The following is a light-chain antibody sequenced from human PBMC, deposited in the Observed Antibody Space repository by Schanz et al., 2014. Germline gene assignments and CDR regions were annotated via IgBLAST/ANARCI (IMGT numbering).Light chain of an antibody. V-gene: IGKV3-20*01. CDR2: STS. CDR3: QQYGSSPNA. CDR1: QSVSSY. J-gene: IGKJ2*01. Sequence: EIVMTQSPATLSVSPGERATLSCRASQSVSSYLAWYQQKPGRAPRLLIHSTSIRATGIPDRFSGIGSGTGFTLTISRLEPDDFAVYYCQQYGSSPNAFGQGTKLEIK.